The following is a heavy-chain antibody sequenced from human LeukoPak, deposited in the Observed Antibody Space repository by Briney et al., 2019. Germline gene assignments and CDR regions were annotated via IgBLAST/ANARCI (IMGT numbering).Heavy chain of an antibody. J-gene: IGHJ6*02. CDR2: INPNSGGT. D-gene: IGHD3-10*01. Sequence: ASVKVSCKASGYTFTSYAMNWVRQAPGQGLEWMGWINPNSGGTNYAQKFQGWVTMTRDTSISTAYMELSRLRSDDTAVYYCARDGGSGSYYVYGMDVWGQGTTVTVSS. CDR1: GYTFTSYA. V-gene: IGHV1-2*04. CDR3: ARDGGSGSYYVYGMDV.